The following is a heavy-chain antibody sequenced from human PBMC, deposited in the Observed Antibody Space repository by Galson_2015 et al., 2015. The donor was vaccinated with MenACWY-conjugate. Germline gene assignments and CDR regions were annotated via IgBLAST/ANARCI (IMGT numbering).Heavy chain of an antibody. D-gene: IGHD1-26*01. J-gene: IGHJ6*02. V-gene: IGHV4-59*01. Sequence: ETLSLTCTVSGGSISSYYWSWIRQPPGKGLEWIGYIDYSGSTNYNPSLKSRVTISVDTSKNQFSLKLNSVTSADTAVYYCARDLSGSRYYYYALDVWGQGTTVTVSS. CDR3: ARDLSGSRYYYYALDV. CDR1: GGSISSYY. CDR2: IDYSGST.